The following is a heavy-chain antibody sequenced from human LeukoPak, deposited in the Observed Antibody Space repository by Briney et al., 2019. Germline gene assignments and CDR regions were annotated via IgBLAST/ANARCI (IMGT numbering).Heavy chain of an antibody. CDR1: GFTFSNYW. V-gene: IGHV3-7*01. CDR3: AKDIALGRGGDRLNDF. J-gene: IGHJ4*02. Sequence: GGSLRLSCEGSGFTFSNYWMSWVRQAPGKGLEWVANIQQHGSETYYGDSVKGRFTISRDNSKNTLYLQMNSLRAEDTAVYYCAKDIALGRGGDRLNDFWGQGTLVTISS. D-gene: IGHD2-21*02. CDR2: IQQHGSET.